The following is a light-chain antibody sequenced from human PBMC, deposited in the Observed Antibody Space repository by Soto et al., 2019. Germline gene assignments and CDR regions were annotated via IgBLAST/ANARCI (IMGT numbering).Light chain of an antibody. CDR1: QSISTY. J-gene: IGKJ5*01. CDR2: TAS. CDR3: QQSDSTPLT. Sequence: DIQMTQSPSSLSASVGDRVTITCRASQSISTYLNWYQQTPGKAPTLLIYTASVLQSGVPSRFSGSGSGTDFTLTISSLQPEDFVTYYCQQSDSTPLTFGQGTRLEIK. V-gene: IGKV1-39*01.